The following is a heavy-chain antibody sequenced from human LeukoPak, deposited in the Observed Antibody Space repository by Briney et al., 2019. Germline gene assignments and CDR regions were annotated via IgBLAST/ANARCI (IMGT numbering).Heavy chain of an antibody. CDR1: GYTFSNYY. CDR3: AISPSGTYSDY. CDR2: INPSGDST. Sequence: ASVKVSCKASGYTFSNYYMHWVRQAPGQGLEWMGIINPSGDSTTYAQKFQGRVTMAGDASTSTVYMELSTLRSEDTAVYYCAISPSGTYSDYWGQGTLVTVSS. J-gene: IGHJ4*02. V-gene: IGHV1-46*01. D-gene: IGHD1-26*01.